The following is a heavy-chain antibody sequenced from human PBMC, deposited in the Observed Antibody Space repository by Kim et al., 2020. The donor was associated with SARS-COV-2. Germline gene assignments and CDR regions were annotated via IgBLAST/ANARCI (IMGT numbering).Heavy chain of an antibody. V-gene: IGHV4-34*01. Sequence: SETLSLTCAVYGGSFSGYYWSWIRQPPGKGLEWIGEINHSGSTNYNPSLKSRVTISVDTSKNQFSLKLSSVTAADTAVYYCASAPGIAAAGVLGAFDIWGQEAMVTVSS. CDR3: ASAPGIAAAGVLGAFDI. CDR2: INHSGST. CDR1: GGSFSGYY. D-gene: IGHD6-13*01. J-gene: IGHJ3*02.